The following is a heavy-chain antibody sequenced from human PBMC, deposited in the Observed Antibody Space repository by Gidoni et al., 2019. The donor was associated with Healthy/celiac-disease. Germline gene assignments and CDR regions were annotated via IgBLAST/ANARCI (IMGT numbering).Heavy chain of an antibody. CDR2: ISSSSSTI. CDR3: ASVSRYYYYMDV. Sequence: EVQLVESGGGLVQPGGSLRLSCAASGFTFSSYSMNWVRQAPGKGLEWVSYISSSSSTIYYADSVKGRFTISRDNAKNSLYLQMNSLRDEDTAVYYCASVSRYYYYMDVWGKGTTVTVSS. J-gene: IGHJ6*03. V-gene: IGHV3-48*02. CDR1: GFTFSSYS. D-gene: IGHD3-16*01.